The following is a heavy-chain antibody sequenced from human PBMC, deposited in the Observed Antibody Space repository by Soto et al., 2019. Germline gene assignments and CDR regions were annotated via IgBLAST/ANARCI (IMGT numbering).Heavy chain of an antibody. J-gene: IGHJ4*02. CDR3: ARESEDLTSNFDY. CDR2: ISSTTNYI. CDR1: GFTFTRYS. Sequence: GGSLRLSCAASGFTFTRYSMNWVRQAPGKGLEWVSSISSTTNYIYYADSMRGRFTVSRDNAKNSVYLDMNSLSAEDTAVYYCARESEDLTSNFDYWGQGTLVTVSS. V-gene: IGHV3-21*01.